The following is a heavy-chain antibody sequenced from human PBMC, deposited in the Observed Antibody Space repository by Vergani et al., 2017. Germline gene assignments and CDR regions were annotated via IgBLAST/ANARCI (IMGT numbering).Heavy chain of an antibody. V-gene: IGHV4-61*02. D-gene: IGHD2-2*01. CDR2: IYTSEST. J-gene: IGHJ6*02. Sequence: QVQLQESGPGLVKPSQTLSLTCTVSGGSISSGSYYWSWIRQPAGKGLEWIGRIYTSESTNYNPSLKSRVTISVDTSKNQFSLKLSSVTAADTALYYCARAPYCSSISCYRGHGMDVWGQ. CDR3: ARAPYCSSISCYRGHGMDV. CDR1: GGSISSGSYY.